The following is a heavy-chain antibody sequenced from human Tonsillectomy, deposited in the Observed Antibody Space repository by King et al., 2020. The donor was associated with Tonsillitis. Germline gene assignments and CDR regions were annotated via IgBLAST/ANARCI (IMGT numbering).Heavy chain of an antibody. Sequence: VQLQESGPGLVKPSETLSLTCTVSGGSISSYYWSWIRQPPGKGLEWIGHLYYSGSTNYNPSLKSRVTISVDTSKNQFSLKLSSVTAADTAVYYCARGDRYDIYLDVWGQRTTVRVSS. CDR2: LYYSGST. CDR3: ARGDRYDIYLDV. V-gene: IGHV4-59*01. D-gene: IGHD3-9*01. CDR1: GGSISSYY. J-gene: IGHJ6*02.